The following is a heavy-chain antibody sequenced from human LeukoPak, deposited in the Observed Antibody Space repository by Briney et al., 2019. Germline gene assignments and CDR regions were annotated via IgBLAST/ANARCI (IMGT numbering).Heavy chain of an antibody. V-gene: IGHV3-30-3*01. D-gene: IGHD3-22*01. CDR3: ARDLDYYDSSGYR. CDR1: GFTFSNAW. CDR2: ISYDGSNK. Sequence: PGGSLRLSCAASGFTFSNAWMSWVRQAPGKGLEWVAVISYDGSNKYYADSVKGRFTISRDNSKNTLYLQMNSLRAEDTAVYYCARDLDYYDSSGYRWGQGTLVTVSS. J-gene: IGHJ4*02.